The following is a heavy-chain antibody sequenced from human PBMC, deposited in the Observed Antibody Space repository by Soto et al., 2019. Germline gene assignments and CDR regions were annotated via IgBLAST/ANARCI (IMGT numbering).Heavy chain of an antibody. CDR3: ARRGELRYFDWLLERDYYYGMDV. D-gene: IGHD3-9*01. CDR1: GGSTSSSSYY. CDR2: IYYSGST. Sequence: SETLSLTCTVSGGSTSSSSYYWGWIRQPPGKGLEWIGSIYYSGSTHYNPSLKSRVTISVDTSKNQFSLKLSSVTAADTAVYYCARRGELRYFDWLLERDYYYGMDVWGQGTTVTVSS. J-gene: IGHJ6*02. V-gene: IGHV4-39*01.